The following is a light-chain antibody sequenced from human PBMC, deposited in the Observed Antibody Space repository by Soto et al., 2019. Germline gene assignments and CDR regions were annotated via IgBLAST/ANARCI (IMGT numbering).Light chain of an antibody. CDR1: QDISNY. V-gene: IGKV1-33*01. CDR3: QQYDNLPLT. Sequence: DIQMTQSPSTLSASVGDRVTITCQASQDISNYLNWYQQKPGKAPKLLIYDAANLETGVPSRFSGSGSATHFTFTISSLLPEDIATYYCQQYDNLPLTFGQGTKVDIK. J-gene: IGKJ1*01. CDR2: DAA.